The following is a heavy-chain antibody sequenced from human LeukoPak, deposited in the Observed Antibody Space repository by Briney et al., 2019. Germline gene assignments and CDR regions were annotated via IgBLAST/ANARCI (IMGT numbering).Heavy chain of an antibody. CDR2: IIPIFGTA. J-gene: IGHJ4*02. CDR3: AREIRGSDAYFDY. D-gene: IGHD3-10*01. Sequence: ASVKVSCKASGGTFSSYAISWVRQAPGQALEWMGRIIPIFGTANYAQKFQGRVTITTDESTSTAYMELSRLRSEDTAVYYCAREIRGSDAYFDYWGQGTLVTVSS. V-gene: IGHV1-69*05. CDR1: GGTFSSYA.